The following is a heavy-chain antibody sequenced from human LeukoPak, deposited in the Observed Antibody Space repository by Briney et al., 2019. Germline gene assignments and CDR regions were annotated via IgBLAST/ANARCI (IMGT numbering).Heavy chain of an antibody. Sequence: GRSLRLSCAASGFTFSSYAMSWVRQAPGKGLEWVSAISGSGGSTYYADSVKGRFTISRDNSKNTLYLQMNSLRAEDTAVYYCAKNSPKALMIYYYYYMDVWGKGTTVTVSS. CDR2: ISGSGGST. D-gene: IGHD3-22*01. V-gene: IGHV3-23*01. CDR1: GFTFSSYA. J-gene: IGHJ6*03. CDR3: AKNSPKALMIYYYYYMDV.